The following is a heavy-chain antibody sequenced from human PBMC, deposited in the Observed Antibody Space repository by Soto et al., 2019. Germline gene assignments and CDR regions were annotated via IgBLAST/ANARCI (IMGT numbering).Heavy chain of an antibody. CDR1: GYTLTSYG. D-gene: IGHD3-16*02. J-gene: IGHJ5*02. Sequence: ASVKVSCKASGYTLTSYGISWVRQAPGQGLEWMGWISAYNGNTNYAQKLQGRVTMTTDTSTSTAYMELRSLRSDDTAVYYCARDPYDYVWGSYRYSSWFDPWGQGTLVTVSS. V-gene: IGHV1-18*04. CDR2: ISAYNGNT. CDR3: ARDPYDYVWGSYRYSSWFDP.